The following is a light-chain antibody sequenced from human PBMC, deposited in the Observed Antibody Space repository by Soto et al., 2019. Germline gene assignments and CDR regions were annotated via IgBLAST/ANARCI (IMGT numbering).Light chain of an antibody. J-gene: IGLJ2*01. V-gene: IGLV2-14*03. Sequence: ALAQPVSVSGSPGQSITISCTGTANDFDLYKYVSWYQQHPGKAPKLLIFDVNHRPSGVSNRFSGSKSANTASLTISGLQAEDEADYYCSSSTSRTTRVFGGGTKVTVL. CDR3: SSSTSRTTRV. CDR2: DVN. CDR1: ANDFDLYKY.